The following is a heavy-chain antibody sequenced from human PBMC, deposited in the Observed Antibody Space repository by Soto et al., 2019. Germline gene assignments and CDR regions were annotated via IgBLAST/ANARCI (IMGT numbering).Heavy chain of an antibody. V-gene: IGHV4-34*01. CDR1: GGSFSGYY. CDR3: ARGRIAAVGTSDY. J-gene: IGHJ4*02. D-gene: IGHD6-13*01. Sequence: QVQLQQWGAGLLKPSETLSLTCAVYGGSFSGYYWSWIRQPPGKGLEWIGEINHSGSTTYNPSLKSRGTISVDTSKNQFSLKLSSVTAADTAVYYCARGRIAAVGTSDYWGQGTLVTVSS. CDR2: INHSGST.